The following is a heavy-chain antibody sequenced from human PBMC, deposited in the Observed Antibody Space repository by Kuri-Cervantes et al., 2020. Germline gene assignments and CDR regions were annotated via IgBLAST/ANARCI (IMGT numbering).Heavy chain of an antibody. Sequence: GGSLRLSCTASGFTFSSYSMNWVRQAPGKGLEWVSSISSSSSYIYYADSVKGRFTISRDNSKNTLYLQMNSLRAEDTAVYYCAKSALGAFDIWGQGTMVTVSS. CDR1: GFTFSSYS. CDR3: AKSALGAFDI. D-gene: IGHD3-16*01. J-gene: IGHJ3*02. CDR2: ISSSSSYI. V-gene: IGHV3-21*04.